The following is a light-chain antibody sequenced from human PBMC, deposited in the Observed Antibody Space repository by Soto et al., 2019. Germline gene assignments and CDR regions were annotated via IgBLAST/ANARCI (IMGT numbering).Light chain of an antibody. CDR2: DAS. V-gene: IGKV3D-15*01. CDR1: QSVSSY. Sequence: EIVLTQSPDTLSLSPGERATLSCRASQSVSSYLAWYQQKPGQAPRLLIYDASNRATGIPARFSGTGSGTEFTLTISSLQSEDFALYYCQQYNDWPLTFGQGTKVDIK. CDR3: QQYNDWPLT. J-gene: IGKJ1*01.